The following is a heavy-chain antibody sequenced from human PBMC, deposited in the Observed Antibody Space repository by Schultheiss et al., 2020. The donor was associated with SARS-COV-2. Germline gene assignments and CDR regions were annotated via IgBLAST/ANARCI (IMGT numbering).Heavy chain of an antibody. Sequence: GGSLRLSCAASGFTFSGSAMHWVRQASGKGLEWVAVISYDGSNKYYADSVKGRFTISRDNSKNTLYLQMNSLRAEDTAVYYCARAMAGGVLTYGMDVWGQGTTVTVSS. CDR1: GFTFSGSA. D-gene: IGHD4/OR15-4a*01. CDR3: ARAMAGGVLTYGMDV. J-gene: IGHJ6*02. V-gene: IGHV3-30*04. CDR2: ISYDGSNK.